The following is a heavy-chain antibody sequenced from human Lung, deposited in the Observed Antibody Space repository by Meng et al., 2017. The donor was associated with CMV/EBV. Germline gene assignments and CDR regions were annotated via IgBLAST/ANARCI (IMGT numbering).Heavy chain of an antibody. V-gene: IGHV1-18*01. CDR1: GYTFTSYG. Sequence: QVQLVQSGSELKKPGASVTVSCKASGYTFTSYGISWVRQAPGQGLEWMGWISAYNGNTNYAQKLQGRVTMTTDTSTSTAYMELRSLRSDDTAVYYCAASSSSWYQNWFDPWGQGTLVTVSS. CDR2: ISAYNGNT. D-gene: IGHD6-13*01. CDR3: AASSSSWYQNWFDP. J-gene: IGHJ5*02.